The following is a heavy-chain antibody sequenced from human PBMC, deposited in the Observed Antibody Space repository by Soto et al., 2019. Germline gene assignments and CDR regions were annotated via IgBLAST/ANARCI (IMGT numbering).Heavy chain of an antibody. CDR3: VRCYCSVGSCYACWHFEF. D-gene: IGHD2-15*01. V-gene: IGHV1-18*01. Sequence: VQLVQSGGEVKKPGASVKVSCQASGYTFSDYAISWVRQAPGQVLEWMGWISASTRNTDQAQNFQGRVIMSLDTSTNTAYMELRSLRSDDTAVYYCVRCYCSVGSCYACWHFEFWGRGTLGTVTS. CDR1: GYTFSDYA. J-gene: IGHJ2*01. CDR2: ISASTRNT.